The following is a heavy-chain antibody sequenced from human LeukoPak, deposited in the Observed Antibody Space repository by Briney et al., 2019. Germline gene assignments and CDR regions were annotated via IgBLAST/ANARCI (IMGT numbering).Heavy chain of an antibody. V-gene: IGHV3-66*04. Sequence: GGSLRLSCAASGFTVSSNYMSWVRQAPGKGLEWVSVIYSGGSTYYADSVKGRFTISRDNSKNTLYLQMNSLRAEDTAVYYCARQLSGSYFFQRYYYYYMDVWGKGTTVTVSS. CDR2: IYSGGST. CDR1: GFTVSSNY. CDR3: ARQLSGSYFFQRYYYYYMDV. J-gene: IGHJ6*03. D-gene: IGHD1-26*01.